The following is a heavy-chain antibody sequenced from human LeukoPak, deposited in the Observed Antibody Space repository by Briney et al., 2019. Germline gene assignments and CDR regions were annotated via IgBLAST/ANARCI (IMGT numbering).Heavy chain of an antibody. J-gene: IGHJ4*02. Sequence: PSETLSLTCAVYGGSFSGYYWSWIRQPPGKGLEWIGYIYTSGSTNYNPSLKSRVTISVDTSKNQFSLKLSSVTAADTAVYYCARHPFYGGTAHSYFDYWGQGTLVTVSS. CDR1: GGSFSGYY. CDR3: ARHPFYGGTAHSYFDY. CDR2: IYTSGST. V-gene: IGHV4-4*09. D-gene: IGHD4-23*01.